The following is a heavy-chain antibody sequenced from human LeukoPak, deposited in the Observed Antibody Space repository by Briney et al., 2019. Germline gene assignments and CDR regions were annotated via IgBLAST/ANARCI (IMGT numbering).Heavy chain of an antibody. D-gene: IGHD5-24*01. CDR1: GYTISRGYH. CDR2: IHHSGST. Sequence: SETLSLICTVSGYTISRGYHWGWIRQPPGKGLEWIGTIHHSGSTYYNPSLKSRVTISVDTSKNQFSLKLSSVTAADTAVYYCASSRDVYNPFDSWGQGTLVIVSS. J-gene: IGHJ4*02. CDR3: ASSRDVYNPFDS. V-gene: IGHV4-38-2*02.